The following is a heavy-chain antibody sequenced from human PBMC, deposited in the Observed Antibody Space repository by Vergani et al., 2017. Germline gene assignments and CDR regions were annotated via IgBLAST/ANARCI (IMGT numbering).Heavy chain of an antibody. D-gene: IGHD3-3*01. V-gene: IGHV1-69*01. J-gene: IGHJ4*02. CDR3: ARGPYDFWSGYPDNYFDY. CDR1: GGTFSSYA. Sequence: QVQLVQSGAEVKKPGSSVKVSCKASGGTFSSYAISWVRQAPGQGLEWMGGIIPIFGTANYAQKFQGRVTITADESTSTAYMERSSLRSEDTALYYCARGPYDFWSGYPDNYFDYWGQGTLVTVSS. CDR2: IIPIFGTA.